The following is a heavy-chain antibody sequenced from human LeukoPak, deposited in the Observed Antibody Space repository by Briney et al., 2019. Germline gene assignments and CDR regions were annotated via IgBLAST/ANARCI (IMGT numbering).Heavy chain of an antibody. CDR3: ARHEYCSSTSCYAPLGY. J-gene: IGHJ4*02. CDR2: INDSGGT. V-gene: IGHV4-34*01. Sequence: SETLSLTCAVYGGSFSGYYWGWIRQPPGKGLEWIGEINDSGGTNYNPSLKSRVTISVDTSKNQFSLKLSSVTAADTAVYYCARHEYCSSTSCYAPLGYWGQGTLVTVSS. CDR1: GGSFSGYY. D-gene: IGHD2-2*01.